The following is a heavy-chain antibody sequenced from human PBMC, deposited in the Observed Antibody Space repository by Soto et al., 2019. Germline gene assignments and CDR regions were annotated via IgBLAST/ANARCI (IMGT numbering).Heavy chain of an antibody. CDR3: AKATGNRNPDAFGI. CDR2: ISWNSGSI. J-gene: IGHJ3*02. V-gene: IGHV3-9*01. CDR1: GFTFDDYA. Sequence: EVQLVESGGGLVQPGRSLRLSCAASGFTFDDYAMHWVRQAPGKGLEWVSGISWNSGSIGYADSVKGRFTISRDNATTSLHLHMNSLRAEDTALYSCAKATGNRNPDAFGIWGKGTMVTVSS. D-gene: IGHD3-10*01.